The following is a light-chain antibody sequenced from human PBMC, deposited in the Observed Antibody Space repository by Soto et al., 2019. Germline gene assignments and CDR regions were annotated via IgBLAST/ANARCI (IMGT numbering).Light chain of an antibody. CDR2: HVT. Sequence: QSALTQPASVSGSPGQSITISCTGSSVDVGDYNSVSWYQQHPGKAPKVMIYHVTIRASGVSNRFSGSKSGNTASLTISRLQAEDEADYYCSSYSHSRPYYVFGTGTKLTVL. J-gene: IGLJ1*01. CDR1: SVDVGDYNS. V-gene: IGLV2-14*03. CDR3: SSYSHSRPYYV.